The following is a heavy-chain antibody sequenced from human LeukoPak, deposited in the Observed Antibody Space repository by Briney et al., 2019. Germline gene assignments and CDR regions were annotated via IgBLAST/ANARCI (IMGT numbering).Heavy chain of an antibody. CDR1: GFTFSGSA. V-gene: IGHV3-73*01. Sequence: GGSLRLSCVVSGFTFSGSAVHWVRQASGKGLEWVGRIRSKANNYATAYAASVKGRFTISRDDSKNTAYLQMNSLKTEDTAVYYCAKGGSITGSGSHWGQGTLVTVSS. D-gene: IGHD1-26*01. CDR2: IRSKANNYAT. J-gene: IGHJ4*02. CDR3: AKGGSITGSGSH.